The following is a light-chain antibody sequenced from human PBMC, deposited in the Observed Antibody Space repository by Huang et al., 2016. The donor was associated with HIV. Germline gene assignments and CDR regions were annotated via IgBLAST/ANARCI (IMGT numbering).Light chain of an antibody. CDR2: ATS. CDR1: QSLSGN. V-gene: IGKV3D-15*01. CDR3: QHYNDWPRT. J-gene: IGKJ2*01. Sequence: EIVMTQSPATLSVSPGETVALSCRASQSLSGNLAWYQHKPGQTPRLLIYATSIRAAGVPGRFSGSGSGSEFTLTISSLLSEDSAVYYCQHYNDWPRTFGQGTKLEIK.